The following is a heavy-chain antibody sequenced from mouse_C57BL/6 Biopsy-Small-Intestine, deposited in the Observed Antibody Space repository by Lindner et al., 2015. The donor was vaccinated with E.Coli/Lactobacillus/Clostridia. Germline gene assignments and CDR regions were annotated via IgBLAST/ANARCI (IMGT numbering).Heavy chain of an antibody. CDR2: ISNLAYSI. V-gene: IGHV5-15*01. D-gene: IGHD1-1*01. Sequence: VQLQESGGGLVQPGGSLKLSCAASGFTFSDYGMAWVRQAPRKGPEWVAFISNLAYSIYYADTVTGRFTISRENAKNTLYLEMSSLRSEDTAMYYCARQGSSYEYYAMDYWGQGTSVTVSS. CDR1: GFTFSDYG. CDR3: ARQGSSYEYYAMDY. J-gene: IGHJ4*01.